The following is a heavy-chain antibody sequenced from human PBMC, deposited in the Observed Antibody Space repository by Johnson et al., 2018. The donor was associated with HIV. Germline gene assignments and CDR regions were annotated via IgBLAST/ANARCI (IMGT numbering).Heavy chain of an antibody. Sequence: EQLVESGGGVVQPGRSLRLSCAASGFTFSSYAMSWVRQAPGKGLEWVSYISSSGSTIYYADSVKGRFTISRDNAKNSLYLQMNSLRAEDTAVYYCARWGPYDILTGYDACDIWGQGTMVTVSS. D-gene: IGHD3-9*01. J-gene: IGHJ3*02. CDR1: GFTFSSYA. CDR3: ARWGPYDILTGYDACDI. CDR2: ISSSGSTI. V-gene: IGHV3-48*04.